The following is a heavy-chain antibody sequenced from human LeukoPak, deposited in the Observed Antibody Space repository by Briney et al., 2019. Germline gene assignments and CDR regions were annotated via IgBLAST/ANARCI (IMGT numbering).Heavy chain of an antibody. D-gene: IGHD6-13*01. J-gene: IGHJ4*02. CDR3: ASRSSVPGTGPG. Sequence: PGRSLRLSCAASGFTFSSYGMHWVRQAPGKGLEWVTVISYDGSNKYYADSVKGRFTISRDNAKNSLYLHMNSVRAEDTAVYYCASRSSVPGTGPGWGQGTLVTVSS. CDR1: GFTFSSYG. V-gene: IGHV3-30*03. CDR2: ISYDGSNK.